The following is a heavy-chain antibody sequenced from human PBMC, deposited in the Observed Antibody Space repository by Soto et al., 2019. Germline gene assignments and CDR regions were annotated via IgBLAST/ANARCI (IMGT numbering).Heavy chain of an antibody. J-gene: IGHJ3*01. Sequence: VQLLESGGDLVQPGGSLRISCVASGFILNNYAMSWVRQAPGKGLEWVSTIGGTDGDSDGVPWYEDSVKGRFTISRDSSANTLFLHMDNLRAEDSALYYCVKRGRNWGAFDFWGQGTTVVVSS. CDR1: GFILNNYA. D-gene: IGHD7-27*01. CDR2: IGGTDGDSDGVP. CDR3: VKRGRNWGAFDF. V-gene: IGHV3-23*01.